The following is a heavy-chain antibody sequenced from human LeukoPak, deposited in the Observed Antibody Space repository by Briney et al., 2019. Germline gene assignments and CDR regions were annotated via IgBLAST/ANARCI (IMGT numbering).Heavy chain of an antibody. Sequence: SETLSLTCTVSGGSVSSSSYYWGWIRQPPGKGLEWIGTVHYDGSSYYDTSLKSRVTVSVDTSKNQFSLNLSSVTAADTAVYYCARQFGSGLWYFDLWGRGTLVTVSS. J-gene: IGHJ2*01. V-gene: IGHV4-39*01. CDR3: ARQFGSGLWYFDL. CDR2: VHYDGSS. D-gene: IGHD3-10*01. CDR1: GGSVSSSSYY.